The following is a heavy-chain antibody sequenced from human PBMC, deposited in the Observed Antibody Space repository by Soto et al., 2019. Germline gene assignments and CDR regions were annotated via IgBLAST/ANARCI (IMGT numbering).Heavy chain of an antibody. CDR3: ARGIWCSSTTCYYMDV. CDR2: VNPNSGNT. J-gene: IGHJ6*03. Sequence: QVQLVQSGAEVKKTGASVKVSCKASGYTFTSNDINWVRQATGQGLEWMGWVNPNSGNTGYAQKFQGRVTMTRDTSISTAYMELSSLRSEDTAVYYCARGIWCSSTTCYYMDVWGKGTTVTVSS. V-gene: IGHV1-8*01. CDR1: GYTFTSND. D-gene: IGHD2-2*01.